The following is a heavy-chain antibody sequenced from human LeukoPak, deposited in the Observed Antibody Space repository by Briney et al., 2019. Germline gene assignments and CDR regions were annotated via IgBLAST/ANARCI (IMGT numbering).Heavy chain of an antibody. V-gene: IGHV4-38-2*02. J-gene: IGHJ6*03. CDR1: GYSISSDYY. Sequence: SETLSLTCTVSGYSISSDYYWGWIRQPPGKGLEWIGSIYHSGSTYYNPSLKSRVTISVDTSKNQFSLKLSSVTAADTAVYYCARVVVVVPAAYYMDVWGKGTTVTVSS. CDR2: IYHSGST. D-gene: IGHD2-2*01. CDR3: ARVVVVVPAAYYMDV.